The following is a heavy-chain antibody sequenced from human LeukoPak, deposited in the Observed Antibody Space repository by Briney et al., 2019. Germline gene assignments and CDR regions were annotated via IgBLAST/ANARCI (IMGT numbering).Heavy chain of an antibody. D-gene: IGHD3-10*01. CDR3: AREWGPGSSWYFDF. CDR2: INSGDGGT. Sequence: ASVKVSCKASGYTFTGYYVHWVRQAPGQGLEWMGAINSGDGGTTLPQKFQGRVTLTRDTSTSTVYMELSSLRSEDTAIYYCAREWGPGSSWYFDFWGQGTLVTVSS. J-gene: IGHJ4*02. CDR1: GYTFTGYY. V-gene: IGHV1-46*01.